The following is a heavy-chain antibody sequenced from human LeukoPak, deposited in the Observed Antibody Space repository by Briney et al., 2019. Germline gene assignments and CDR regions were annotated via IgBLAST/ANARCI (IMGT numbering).Heavy chain of an antibody. CDR1: GYTFTSYG. V-gene: IGHV1-18*01. CDR2: ISAYNGNT. Sequence: ASVKVSCKASGYTFTSYGISWVRQAPGQGLEWMGWISAYNGNTNYAQKLQGRVTMTTDTSTSTAYMELRSLRSDDTAVYYCARDPSGFFWSGYFHFDCWGQGTLVTVSS. D-gene: IGHD3-3*01. J-gene: IGHJ4*02. CDR3: ARDPSGFFWSGYFHFDC.